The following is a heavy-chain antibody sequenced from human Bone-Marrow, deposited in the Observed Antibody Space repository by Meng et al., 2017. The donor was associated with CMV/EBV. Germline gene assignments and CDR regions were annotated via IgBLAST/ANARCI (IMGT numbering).Heavy chain of an antibody. D-gene: IGHD6-19*01. CDR2: ISSSSSTI. V-gene: IGHV3-48*04. CDR1: GFTFSSYS. J-gene: IGHJ4*02. CDR3: ARGGWLVRWGYYY. Sequence: GESLKISCAASGFTFSSYSMNWVRQAPGKGLEWVSYISSSSSTIYYADSVKGRFTISRDNAKNSLYLQMNSLRAEDTAVYYCARGGWLVRWGYYYWGQGTLVTVSS.